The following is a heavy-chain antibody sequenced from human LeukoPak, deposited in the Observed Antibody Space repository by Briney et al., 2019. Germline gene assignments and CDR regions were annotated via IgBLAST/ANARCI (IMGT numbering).Heavy chain of an antibody. V-gene: IGHV1-8*02. CDR2: MNPNSGNT. J-gene: IGHJ4*02. D-gene: IGHD3-22*01. Sequence: GASVKVSCKASGYTFTGYYMHWVRQAPGQGLEWMGWMNPNSGNTGYAQKFQGRVTMTRNTSISTAYMELSSLRSEDTAVYYCARVSYYYDSSGYFPDYWGQGTLVTVSS. CDR1: GYTFTGYY. CDR3: ARVSYYYDSSGYFPDY.